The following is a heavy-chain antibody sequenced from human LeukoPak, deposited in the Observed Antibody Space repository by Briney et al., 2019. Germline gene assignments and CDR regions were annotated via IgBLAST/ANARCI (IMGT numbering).Heavy chain of an antibody. CDR2: IYPGDSDT. D-gene: IGHD2-2*01. J-gene: IGHJ4*02. CDR1: GYSFTSYW. V-gene: IGHV5-51*01. CDR3: ARHCSSTSCPSRHFDY. Sequence: GESLKISCKGSGYSFTSYWIGWVRQMPGKGLEWMGIIYPGDSDTRYSPSFQGQVTISADKSFSTAYLQWSSLKASDTAMYYCARHCSSTSCPSRHFDYWGQGTLVTVSS.